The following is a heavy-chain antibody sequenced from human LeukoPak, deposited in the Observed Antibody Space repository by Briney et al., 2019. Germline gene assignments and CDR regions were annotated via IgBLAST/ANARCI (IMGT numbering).Heavy chain of an antibody. D-gene: IGHD3-10*01. J-gene: IGHJ5*02. Sequence: GSSVKVSCKASGGTFSSYAISWVRQAPGQGLEWMGGIIPIFGTANYAQKFHGRVTITTDESTSTAYMELSSLRSEDTAVYYCARYYYGSGKDWFDPWGQGTLVTVSS. V-gene: IGHV1-69*05. CDR3: ARYYYGSGKDWFDP. CDR2: IIPIFGTA. CDR1: GGTFSSYA.